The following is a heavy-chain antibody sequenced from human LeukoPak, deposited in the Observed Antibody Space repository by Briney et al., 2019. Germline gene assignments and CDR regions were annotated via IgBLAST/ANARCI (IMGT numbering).Heavy chain of an antibody. J-gene: IGHJ4*02. CDR2: IDSGGST. Sequence: PGGSLRLSRVPSGFTVSGNYMSWVRQAPGKGLGLVSVIDSGGSTYYADSVKGRFTISRHNSKNTLYLQMNSLRAEDTAVYYCARRGYSYGYLDYWGQGTLVTVSS. V-gene: IGHV3-53*04. CDR3: ARRGYSYGYLDY. CDR1: GFTVSGNY. D-gene: IGHD5-18*01.